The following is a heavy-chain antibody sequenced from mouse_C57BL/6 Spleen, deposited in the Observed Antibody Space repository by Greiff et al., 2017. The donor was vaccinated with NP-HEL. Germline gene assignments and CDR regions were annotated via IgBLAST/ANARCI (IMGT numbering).Heavy chain of an antibody. CDR2: ISDGGSYT. Sequence: EVMLVESGGGLVKPGGSLKLSCAASGFTFSSYAMSWVRQTPEKRLEWVATISDGGSYTYYPDNVKGRFTISRDNAKNNLYLQMRHLKSEDTAMYYCARSTMIYYYIDYWGQGTTLTVSS. CDR3: ARSTMIYYYIDY. CDR1: GFTFSSYA. V-gene: IGHV5-4*03. D-gene: IGHD2-4*01. J-gene: IGHJ2*01.